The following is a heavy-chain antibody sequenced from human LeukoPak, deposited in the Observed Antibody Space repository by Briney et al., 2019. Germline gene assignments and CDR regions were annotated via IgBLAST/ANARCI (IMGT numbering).Heavy chain of an antibody. V-gene: IGHV3-7*03. J-gene: IGHJ4*02. D-gene: IGHD5-24*01. CDR3: AKGGARDGYNY. CDR1: GFTFSRYW. CDR2: IKQDGSEK. Sequence: GGSLRLSCAASGFTFSRYWMTWVRQAPGKGLEWVANIKQDGSEKYYVDSVKGRFTISRDNAKNSLYLQMNSLRAEDTAVYYCAKGGARDGYNYWGQGTLVTVSS.